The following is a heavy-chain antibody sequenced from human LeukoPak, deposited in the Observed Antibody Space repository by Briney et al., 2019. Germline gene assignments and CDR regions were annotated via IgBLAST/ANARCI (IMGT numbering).Heavy chain of an antibody. CDR3: ARVGDTVVVPAAMDAFDI. Sequence: SETLSLTCTVSGGSISSYYWSWIRQPPGKGLEWIGYVYYSGSTNYNPSLKSRVTISVDTSKNQFSLKLSSVTAADTAVYYCARVGDTVVVPAAMDAFDIWGQGTMVTVSS. V-gene: IGHV4-59*01. CDR1: GGSISSYY. J-gene: IGHJ3*02. CDR2: VYYSGST. D-gene: IGHD2-2*01.